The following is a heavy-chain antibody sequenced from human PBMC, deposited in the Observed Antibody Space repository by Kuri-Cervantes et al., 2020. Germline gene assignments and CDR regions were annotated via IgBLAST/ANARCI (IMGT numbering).Heavy chain of an antibody. CDR2: ISVHNDKT. CDR3: ARGLNIAAAANY. D-gene: IGHD6-13*01. J-gene: IGHJ4*02. V-gene: IGHV1-8*01. CDR1: GYSFTPYG. Sequence: ASVKVSCKASGYSFTPYGISWVRQAPGQGLQWMGWISVHNDKTRYAQKFQGRVTMTRSTSISTAYMELSSLRSEDTAVYYCARGLNIAAAANYWGQGTLVTVSS.